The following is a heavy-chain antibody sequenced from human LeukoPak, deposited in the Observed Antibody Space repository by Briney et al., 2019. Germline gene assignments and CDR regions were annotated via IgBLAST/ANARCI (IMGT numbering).Heavy chain of an antibody. V-gene: IGHV1-18*01. J-gene: IGHJ5*02. CDR1: GYTFTSYG. CDR3: ARGWIAAAESWFDP. D-gene: IGHD6-13*01. CDR2: IIPIFGTA. Sequence: ASVKVSCKASGYTFTSYGISWVRQAPGQGLEWMGGIIPIFGTANYAQKLQGRVTMTTDTSTSTAYMELRSLRSDGTAVYYCARGWIAAAESWFDPWGQGTLVTVSS.